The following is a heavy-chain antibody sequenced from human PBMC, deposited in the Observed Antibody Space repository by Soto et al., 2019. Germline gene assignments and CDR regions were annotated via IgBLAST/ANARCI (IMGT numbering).Heavy chain of an antibody. J-gene: IGHJ3*02. CDR3: ASGLAYCGGDCYSLFDAFDI. V-gene: IGHV3-11*01. CDR2: ISSSGSNI. CDR1: GGTFSDYY. Sequence: PGGSLRLSCAASGGTFSDYYMTGIRQATGKGLEWVSYISSSGSNIYYADSVKGRFTISRDNAKNSLYLQMNSLRAEDTAVYYCASGLAYCGGDCYSLFDAFDIWGQGTMVTVSS. D-gene: IGHD2-21*01.